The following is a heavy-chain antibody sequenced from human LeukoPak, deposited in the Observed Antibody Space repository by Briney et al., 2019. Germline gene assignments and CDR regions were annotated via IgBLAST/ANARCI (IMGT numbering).Heavy chain of an antibody. CDR2: IYGSGST. Sequence: SETLSLTCTVSGVSINSHYLNWIRQPPGKGLKWIGYIYGSGSTNYNPSLKSRVSMSVDTSKSQFSLKLSSVTAADTAVYYCLLSPNQDFFDFWGQGTLVTVSS. V-gene: IGHV4-4*09. CDR3: LLSPNQDFFDF. CDR1: GVSINSHY. J-gene: IGHJ4*02.